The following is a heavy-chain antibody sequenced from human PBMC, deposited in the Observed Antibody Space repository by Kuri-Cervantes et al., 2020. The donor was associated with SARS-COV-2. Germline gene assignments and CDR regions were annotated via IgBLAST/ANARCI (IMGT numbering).Heavy chain of an antibody. Sequence: GGSLRLSCAASGFTVGSNYMSWVRQAPGKGLEWVSVNYSGGSTYYADSVKGRFTISRDNSKNTLYLQMNSLRAEETAVYYCARDSRINMIVGGGPGAFDIWGQGTMVTVSS. J-gene: IGHJ3*02. D-gene: IGHD3-22*01. V-gene: IGHV3-66*01. CDR3: ARDSRINMIVGGGPGAFDI. CDR2: NYSGGST. CDR1: GFTVGSNY.